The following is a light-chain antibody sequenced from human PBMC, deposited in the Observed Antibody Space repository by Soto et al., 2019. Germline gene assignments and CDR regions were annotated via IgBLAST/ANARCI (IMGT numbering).Light chain of an antibody. CDR3: TSDTTSSTWV. V-gene: IGLV2-14*01. CDR2: EVT. Sequence: QSALTQPASVSGSPGQSITISCSGTSSDVGFYNYVSWFQQYPGKAPKLMIFEVTNRPSGVSDRFSGSKSDNTASLTISVLQADDEADYFCTSDTTSSTWVFGGGTQLTVL. J-gene: IGLJ7*01. CDR1: SSDVGFYNY.